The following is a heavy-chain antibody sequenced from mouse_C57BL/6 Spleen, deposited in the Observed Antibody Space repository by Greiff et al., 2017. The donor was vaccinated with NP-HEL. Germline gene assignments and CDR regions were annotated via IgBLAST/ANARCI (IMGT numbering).Heavy chain of an antibody. CDR1: GFNIKDDY. CDR3: TRSLYGGGFAY. CDR2: IDPENGDT. Sequence: EVQLQHSGAELVRPGASVKLSCTASGFNIKDDYMHWVKQRPEQGLEWIGWIDPENGDTEYASKFQGKATITADTSSNTAYLQLSSLTSEDTAVYYCTRSLYGGGFAYWGQGTLVTVSA. D-gene: IGHD1-1*01. V-gene: IGHV14-4*01. J-gene: IGHJ3*01.